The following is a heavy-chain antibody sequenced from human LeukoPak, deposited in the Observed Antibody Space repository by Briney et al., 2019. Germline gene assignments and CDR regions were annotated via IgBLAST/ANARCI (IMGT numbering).Heavy chain of an antibody. V-gene: IGHV3-23*01. Sequence: PGGSLRLSCAASGFTFSRYWMSWVRQAPGKGLEWVSAISLGGVNTYYADSVKGRFIVSRVNSKNTLYLQMNSLRVEDTAVYYCAKNVMYSSSAVDYWGQGTLVTVSS. J-gene: IGHJ4*02. CDR1: GFTFSRYW. D-gene: IGHD6-6*01. CDR3: AKNVMYSSSAVDY. CDR2: ISLGGVNT.